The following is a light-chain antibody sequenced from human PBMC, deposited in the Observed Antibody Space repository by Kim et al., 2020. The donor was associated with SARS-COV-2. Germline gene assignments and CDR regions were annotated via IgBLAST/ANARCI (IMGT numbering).Light chain of an antibody. J-gene: IGKJ4*01. V-gene: IGKV3-11*01. CDR3: HHRSLWTPT. CDR2: DVS. CDR1: QSGDTS. Sequence: LAPGETATLSCRASQSGDTSLAWYQLKPGQAPRLIIFDVSRSVTGTPARFSGTGSGTDFTLTISSLEPEDVALYFCHHRSLWTPTFGGGTKVDIK.